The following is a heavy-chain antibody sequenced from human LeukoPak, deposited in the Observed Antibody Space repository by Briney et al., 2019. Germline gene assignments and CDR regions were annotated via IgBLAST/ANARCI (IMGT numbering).Heavy chain of an antibody. V-gene: IGHV3-74*01. D-gene: IGHD6-13*01. Sequence: GGSLRLSCATAGFTFSSHWMHWVRQGPGKGLVWVSRINTDGSTTSYADSVKGRFTISRDNAKNTLYLQMNSLRAEDTAAYYCARVIIAATGIDYWGQGTLVTVSS. J-gene: IGHJ4*02. CDR2: INTDGSTT. CDR3: ARVIIAATGIDY. CDR1: GFTFSSHW.